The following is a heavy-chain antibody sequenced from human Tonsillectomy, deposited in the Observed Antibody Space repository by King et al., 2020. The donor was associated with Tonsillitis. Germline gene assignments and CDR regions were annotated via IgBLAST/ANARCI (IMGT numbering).Heavy chain of an antibody. D-gene: IGHD4-17*01. CDR3: AGDRALDYGFDY. V-gene: IGHV4-59*01. CDR1: GASISSYS. Sequence: QLQLQESGPGLVKPSETLSLTCNVSGASISSYSWSWIRQPPGKELEWIGYIYYSGSTNYNPSLKSRVTMSVDTSKNQFSLKLSFVTAADTAVYYCAGDRALDYGFDYWGQGTLVTVSS. J-gene: IGHJ4*02. CDR2: IYYSGST.